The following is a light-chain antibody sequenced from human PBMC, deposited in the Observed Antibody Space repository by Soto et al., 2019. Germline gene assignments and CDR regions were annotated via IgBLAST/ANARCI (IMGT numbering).Light chain of an antibody. J-gene: IGLJ1*01. V-gene: IGLV1-51*01. CDR1: SSNIGCNS. Sequence: QSVLTQPPSVSAAPGQKDTISCSGSSSNIGCNSVSWYQQLPGTAPKLLIYDDNKRPSGIPDRFSGSKSGTTATLGITGFQTGDEADYYCGSWDSSLSAYVFGTGTKVTVL. CDR2: DDN. CDR3: GSWDSSLSAYV.